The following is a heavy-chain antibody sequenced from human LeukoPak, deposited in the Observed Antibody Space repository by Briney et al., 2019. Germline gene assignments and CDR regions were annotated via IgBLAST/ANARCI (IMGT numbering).Heavy chain of an antibody. V-gene: IGHV3-48*03. Sequence: PGGSLRLSCAASGFTFSSYEMNWVRQAPGKGLEWVSYISSSGSTIYYADSVKGRFTISRDNAKNSLYLQMNSLRAEDTAVYYCARPYYYDSSGSPMRYWGQGTLATVSS. J-gene: IGHJ4*02. CDR2: ISSSGSTI. D-gene: IGHD3-22*01. CDR3: ARPYYYDSSGSPMRY. CDR1: GFTFSSYE.